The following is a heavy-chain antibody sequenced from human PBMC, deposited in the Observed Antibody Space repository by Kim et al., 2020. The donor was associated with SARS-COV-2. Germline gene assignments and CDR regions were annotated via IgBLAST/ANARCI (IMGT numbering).Heavy chain of an antibody. CDR2: IDTYTTYT. D-gene: IGHD2-15*01. Sequence: GGSLRLSCAASGFTFSDYYMSWIRQAPGKGLEWISYIDTYTTYTNYAESVKGRFTISRDNAKSSLSLQLNSLRAEDTAVYYCARAHCSGGTCYHIDYWGQGTLVTVSS. CDR1: GFTFSDYY. V-gene: IGHV3-11*05. J-gene: IGHJ4*02. CDR3: ARAHCSGGTCYHIDY.